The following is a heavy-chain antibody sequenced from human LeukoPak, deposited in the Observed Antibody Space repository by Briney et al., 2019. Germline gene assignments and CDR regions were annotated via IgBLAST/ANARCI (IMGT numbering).Heavy chain of an antibody. J-gene: IGHJ4*02. V-gene: IGHV1-3*01. CDR3: ARGYCSSTSCQYYFDY. D-gene: IGHD2-2*01. CDR1: GYTFTSYA. CDR2: INASNGNT. Sequence: AASVKVSCKASGYTFTSYAIHWVRQAPGQRLEWLGWINASNGNTKYSQKFQGRVTITSDTSATTAYMELTSLRSEDTAVYFCARGYCSSTSCQYYFDYWGQGTLVTVSS.